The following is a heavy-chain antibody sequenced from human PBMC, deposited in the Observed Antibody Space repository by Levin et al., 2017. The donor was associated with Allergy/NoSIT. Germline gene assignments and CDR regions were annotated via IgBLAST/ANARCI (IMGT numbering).Heavy chain of an antibody. J-gene: IGHJ4*02. CDR1: GGSISSGSYY. V-gene: IGHV4-61*02. D-gene: IGHD3-10*01. CDR2: IYSSVSA. CDR3: ARAEVGSEH. Sequence: SQTLSLTCTVSGGSISSGSYYWSWIRQPAAKGLEWIGRIYSSVSANYNPSLKSRVTISVDTSKNQFSLKLSSVTAADTAVYYCARAEVGSEHWGQGTLVTVSS.